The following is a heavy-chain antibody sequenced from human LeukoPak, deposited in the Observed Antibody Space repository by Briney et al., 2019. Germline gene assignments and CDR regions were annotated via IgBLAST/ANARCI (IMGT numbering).Heavy chain of an antibody. CDR1: GFTFSSYA. V-gene: IGHV3-23*01. CDR3: AKDGLPTNWFDP. CDR2: ISGSGGST. J-gene: IGHJ5*02. Sequence: PGGSLRLSCAASGFTFSSYAMSWVRQAPGKGLEWVSAISGSGGSTYYADSVKGRFTISRGNSKNTLYLQMNSLRAEDTAVYYCAKDGLPTNWFDPWGQGTLVTVSS. D-gene: IGHD2-15*01.